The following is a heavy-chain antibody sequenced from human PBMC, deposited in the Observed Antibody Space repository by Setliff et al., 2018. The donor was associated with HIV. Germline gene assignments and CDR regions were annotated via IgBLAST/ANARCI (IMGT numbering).Heavy chain of an antibody. V-gene: IGHV3-48*03. CDR2: ISGSGSTI. D-gene: IGHD2-8*02. CDR3: TRDPRLVDF. CDR1: GFTFNSHE. J-gene: IGHJ3*01. Sequence: GGSLRLSCAASGFTFNSHEMNWVRLAPGKGLEWVSYISGSGSTIYYADSVKGRFTISRDNAKNSLYLQMNSLRAEDTAVYYCTRDPRLVDFWGQGTMVTVSS.